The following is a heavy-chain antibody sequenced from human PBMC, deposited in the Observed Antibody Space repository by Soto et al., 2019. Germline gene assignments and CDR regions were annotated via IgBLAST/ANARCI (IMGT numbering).Heavy chain of an antibody. Sequence: ASVKVSCKASGYTFTSYGISWVRQAPGQGLEWMGWISAYNGNTNYAQKLQGRVTMTTDTSTSTAYMELRSLRSDDTAVYYCARDGIAAAGTYYYGMDVWGQGTTVRVSS. CDR2: ISAYNGNT. J-gene: IGHJ6*02. CDR1: GYTFTSYG. CDR3: ARDGIAAAGTYYYGMDV. V-gene: IGHV1-18*04. D-gene: IGHD6-13*01.